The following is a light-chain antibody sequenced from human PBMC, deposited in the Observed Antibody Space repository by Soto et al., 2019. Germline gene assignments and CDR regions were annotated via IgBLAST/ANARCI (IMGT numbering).Light chain of an antibody. CDR2: GDI. Sequence: QSVLTQPPSVSEAPGQRVSISCTGTSSNIGAGYDVHWYQHLPGTAPKLLIFGDINRPSGVPDRFSGSKSGTSASLAITGLQAEYEADYYCQSYDSSLSISVFGGGTKVTVL. J-gene: IGLJ2*01. CDR3: QSYDSSLSISV. V-gene: IGLV1-40*01. CDR1: SSNIGAGYD.